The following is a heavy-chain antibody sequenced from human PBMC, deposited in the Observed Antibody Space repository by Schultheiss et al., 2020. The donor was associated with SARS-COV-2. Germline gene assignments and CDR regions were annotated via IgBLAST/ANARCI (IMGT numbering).Heavy chain of an antibody. CDR3: ANPGGYGFYYYYGMDV. V-gene: IGHV4-34*01. CDR1: GGSFSGYY. CDR2: INHSGST. Sequence: SETLSLTCAVYGGSFSGYYWSWIRQPPGKGLEWIGEINHSGSTNYNPSLKRRVTMSVDTSKNQFSLKLSSVTAADTAVYYCANPGGYGFYYYYGMDVWGQGTTVTVSS. D-gene: IGHD5-12*01. J-gene: IGHJ6*02.